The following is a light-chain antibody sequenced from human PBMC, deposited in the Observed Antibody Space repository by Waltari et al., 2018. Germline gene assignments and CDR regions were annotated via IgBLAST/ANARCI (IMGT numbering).Light chain of an antibody. Sequence: SYELTQPPSASVSPGQTARITCPGDALPNDYAFWYQQKPGQAPVLVINKDSERPSGIPERVSGSSSGATVTLTISGVLAEDEADYYCQSADSSGTYRVFGGGTKLTVL. J-gene: IGLJ2*01. CDR3: QSADSSGTYRV. V-gene: IGLV3-25*02. CDR1: ALPNDY. CDR2: KDS.